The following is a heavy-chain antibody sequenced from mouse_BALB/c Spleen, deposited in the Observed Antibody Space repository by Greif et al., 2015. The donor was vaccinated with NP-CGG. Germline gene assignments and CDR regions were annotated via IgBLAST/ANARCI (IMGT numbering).Heavy chain of an antibody. CDR1: GFTFSSFG. Sequence: EVKLMESGGGLVQPGGSRKLSCAASGFTFSSFGMHWVRQAPEKGLEWVAYISSGSSTIYYADTVKGRFTISRDNPKNALFLQMTSLRSEDTAMNYCARSDYYGSSYWYFDVWGAGTTVTVSS. CDR3: ARSDYYGSSYWYFDV. CDR2: ISSGSSTI. J-gene: IGHJ1*01. V-gene: IGHV5-17*02. D-gene: IGHD1-1*01.